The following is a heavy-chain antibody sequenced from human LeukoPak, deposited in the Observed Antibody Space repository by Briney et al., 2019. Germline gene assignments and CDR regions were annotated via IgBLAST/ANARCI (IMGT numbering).Heavy chain of an antibody. J-gene: IGHJ4*02. D-gene: IGHD3-10*01. CDR1: GFTFDDYA. Sequence: GGSLRLSCAASGFTFDDYAMHWVRQAPGKGLEWVSGISWNSGSIGYADSVKGRFTISRDNAKNSLYLQMNSLRAEDTALYYCAKSGGSGSYYSPVFDYWGQGTLVTVSS. CDR2: ISWNSGSI. CDR3: AKSGGSGSYYSPVFDY. V-gene: IGHV3-9*01.